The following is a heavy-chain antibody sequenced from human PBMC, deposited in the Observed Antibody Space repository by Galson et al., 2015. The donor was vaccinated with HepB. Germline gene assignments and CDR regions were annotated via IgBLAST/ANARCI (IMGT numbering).Heavy chain of an antibody. CDR1: GFTFSSYS. CDR2: ISSSSSYI. CDR3: ARGSIAAAGRGDY. J-gene: IGHJ4*02. V-gene: IGHV3-21*01. D-gene: IGHD6-13*01. Sequence: SLRLSCAASGFTFSSYSMNWVRQAPGKGLEWVSSISSSSSYIYYADSVKGRFTISRDNAKNSLYLQMNSLRAEDTAVCYCARGSIAAAGRGDYWGQGTLVTVSS.